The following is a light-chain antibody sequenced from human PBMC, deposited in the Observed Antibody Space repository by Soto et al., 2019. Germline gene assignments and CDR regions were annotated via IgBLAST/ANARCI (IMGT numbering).Light chain of an antibody. V-gene: IGKV3-15*01. CDR1: QSVNSN. CDR3: QQYKFWPPLT. Sequence: EIVMTQSPATLSVSPGERATLSCRASQSVNSNLAWYRQQPGQAPRLLLSDASTRATGVPARFSGSGSGTEFTLTISSLQSEDSGIYYCQQYKFWPPLTFGGGTKVEIK. J-gene: IGKJ4*01. CDR2: DAS.